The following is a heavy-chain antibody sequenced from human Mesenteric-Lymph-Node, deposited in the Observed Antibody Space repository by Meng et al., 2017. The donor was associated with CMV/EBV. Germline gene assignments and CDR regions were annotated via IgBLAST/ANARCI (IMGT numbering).Heavy chain of an antibody. Sequence: RLSCADSGFTFSSYAMSWVRQAPGKGLEWVSVIYSGGSTFYADSVKGRFAISRDSSKNTLYLQMNSLRAEDTAVFYCARDGGDWYFDLWGRGTLVTVPQ. CDR2: IYSGGST. CDR3: ARDGGDWYFDL. V-gene: IGHV3-66*01. CDR1: GFTFSSYA. D-gene: IGHD3-16*01. J-gene: IGHJ2*01.